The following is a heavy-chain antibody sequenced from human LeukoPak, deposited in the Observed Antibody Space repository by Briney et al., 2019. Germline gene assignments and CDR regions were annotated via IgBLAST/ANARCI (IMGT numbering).Heavy chain of an antibody. J-gene: IGHJ4*02. V-gene: IGHV4-61*02. D-gene: IGHD3-22*01. Sequence: SETLSLTCTVSGGSISSGCYYCSWLQKPAGKGLEWIGRIYASGTTNYNPSLKSRVTISVDTSQNQFSLQRSSVTAADTAVYYCAREKVVITTRYFDYWGEGTLLTVSS. CDR1: GGSISSGCYY. CDR3: AREKVVITTRYFDY. CDR2: IYASGTT.